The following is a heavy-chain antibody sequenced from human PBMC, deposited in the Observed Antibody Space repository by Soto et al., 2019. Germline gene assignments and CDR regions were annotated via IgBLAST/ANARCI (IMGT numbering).Heavy chain of an antibody. J-gene: IGHJ5*02. CDR2: TIPIFGTP. V-gene: IGHV1-69*01. CDR3: ARGTYESGFDR. D-gene: IGHD3-10*01. Sequence: QVQMVQSGAVVKKPGSSVKVSCKASGDTFRTYAVNWVRQAPGQGLEWMGGTIPIFGTPTYAETFQGRVSITADDFTRTAHMEVTNLTSDDTAVYYCARGTYESGFDRWGQGTLVTVSS. CDR1: GDTFRTYA.